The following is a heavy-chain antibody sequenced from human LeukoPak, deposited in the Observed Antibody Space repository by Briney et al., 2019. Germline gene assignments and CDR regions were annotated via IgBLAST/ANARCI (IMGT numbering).Heavy chain of an antibody. V-gene: IGHV3-23*01. J-gene: IGHJ3*02. Sequence: GGSLRLSCAASGFTFSSYAMSWVRQAPGKGLEWVSAISGSGGSTYYADSVKGRFTISRDNFKNTLYLQMNSLRTEDTAVYYCARDKEEMVRAPYAFDIWGQGTRVTVSS. CDR2: ISGSGGST. CDR1: GFTFSSYA. CDR3: ARDKEEMVRAPYAFDI. D-gene: IGHD3-10*01.